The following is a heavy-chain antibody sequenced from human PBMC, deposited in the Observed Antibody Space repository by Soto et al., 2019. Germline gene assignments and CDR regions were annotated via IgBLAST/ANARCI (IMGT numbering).Heavy chain of an antibody. CDR3: AGVSGGDWFDP. CDR1: GGAVSSASYY. CDR2: IYYTGGT. D-gene: IGHD3-16*01. J-gene: IGHJ5*02. Sequence: QVQLQESGPGLVKPSETLSLTCTVSGGAVSSASYYCSWVLQPPGKGLEWIGYIYYTGGTNDNPSLGRLVTISQDTYQNHFSLDLRSVTAADTAIYYWAGVSGGDWFDPWGQGTRVTVSS. V-gene: IGHV4-61*03.